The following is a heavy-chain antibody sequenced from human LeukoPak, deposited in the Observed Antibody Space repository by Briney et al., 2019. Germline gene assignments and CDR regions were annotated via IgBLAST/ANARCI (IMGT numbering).Heavy chain of an antibody. V-gene: IGHV4-34*01. CDR2: INHSGST. D-gene: IGHD6-13*01. Sequence: SETLSLTCAVYGGSFSGYYWSWIRQSPGKGLEWIGEINHSGSTNYNPSLKSRVTISVDTSKNQFSLKLSSVTAADTAVYYCARGPRSSSSWYLPPLRYGMDVWGQGTTVTVSS. CDR3: ARGPRSSSSWYLPPLRYGMDV. CDR1: GGSFSGYY. J-gene: IGHJ6*02.